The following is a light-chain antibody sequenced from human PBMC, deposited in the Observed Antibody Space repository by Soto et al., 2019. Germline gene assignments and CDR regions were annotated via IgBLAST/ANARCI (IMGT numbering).Light chain of an antibody. CDR1: QSVARF. CDR2: AAS. J-gene: IGKJ5*01. CDR3: QQNYSPPPVT. Sequence: DIQMTQSPSSLSASVGDRVTITCRASQSVARFLNLYQQKPGKAPKLLIFAASSLQSGVPSRFSGSGSGTHFTLTINSLQPEDFATYYCQQNYSPPPVTSGQRKRLEIK. V-gene: IGKV1-39*01.